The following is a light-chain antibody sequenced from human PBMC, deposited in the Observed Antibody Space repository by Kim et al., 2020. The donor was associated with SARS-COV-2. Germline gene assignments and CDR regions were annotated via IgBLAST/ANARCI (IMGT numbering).Light chain of an antibody. J-gene: IGKJ1*01. CDR1: QSVSSN. Sequence: SVAPGERATTSCRASQSVSSNLAWYQQKAGQAPRLLIYGASTRATDVPARFSGSGSGTEFTLTISSLQSEDSALYYCQQYNNWWTFGQGTKVDIK. CDR2: GAS. CDR3: QQYNNWWT. V-gene: IGKV3-15*01.